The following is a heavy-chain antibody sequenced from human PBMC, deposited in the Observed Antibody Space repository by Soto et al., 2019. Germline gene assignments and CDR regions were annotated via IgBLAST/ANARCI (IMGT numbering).Heavy chain of an antibody. J-gene: IGHJ4*02. CDR2: IRSKANSYAT. Sequence: GGSLRLSCAASGFTFSGSAMHWVRQASGKGLEWVGRIRSKANSYATAYAASVKGRFTISRDDSKNTAYLQMNSLKTEDTAVYYCTRLTHDDYGDYLARTDLDYWGQGTLVTVSS. V-gene: IGHV3-73*01. CDR3: TRLTHDDYGDYLARTDLDY. D-gene: IGHD4-17*01. CDR1: GFTFSGSA.